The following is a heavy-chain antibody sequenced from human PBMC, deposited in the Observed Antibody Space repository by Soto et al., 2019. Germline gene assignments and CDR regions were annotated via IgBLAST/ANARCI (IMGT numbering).Heavy chain of an antibody. Sequence: PSETLSFTCTVSGGSISSGGYYWRWIRQHPGKGLAWIGYIYYRGSTYYNPSLRSRVTISVETSKNQFSLKLSSVTAADPAVDYCARGPRYRLDGIDVWDQETTDTVS. D-gene: IGHD1-1*01. CDR1: GGSISSGGYY. CDR3: ARGPRYRLDGIDV. CDR2: IYYRGST. J-gene: IGHJ6*02. V-gene: IGHV4-31*03.